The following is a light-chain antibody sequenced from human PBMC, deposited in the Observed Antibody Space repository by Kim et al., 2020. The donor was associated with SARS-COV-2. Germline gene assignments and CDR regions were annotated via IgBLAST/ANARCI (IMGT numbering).Light chain of an antibody. J-gene: IGLJ3*02. CDR1: NIGSKS. CDR3: QVWDSSSDHPV. Sequence: PGKTARITCGGNNIGSKSVHWYQPKPGQAPVLVIYYDSDRPSGIPERFSGSNSGNTATLTISRVEAGDEADYYCQVWDSSSDHPVFGGGTQLTVL. CDR2: YDS. V-gene: IGLV3-21*04.